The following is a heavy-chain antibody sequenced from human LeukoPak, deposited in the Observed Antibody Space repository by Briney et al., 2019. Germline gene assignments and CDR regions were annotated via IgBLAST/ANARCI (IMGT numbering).Heavy chain of an antibody. D-gene: IGHD3-9*01. Sequence: SGTLSLTCAVSGVSISSSEWWIWVRQPPGQGLEWIGEIHRDGRTRYNPYLKSRVTMSMDYSKNQFSLSVTSVAAADTAIYYCGKTDIYFNPIDYWGPGSLVTVSS. CDR2: IHRDGRT. J-gene: IGHJ4*02. CDR3: GKTDIYFNPIDY. CDR1: GVSISSSEW. V-gene: IGHV4-4*02.